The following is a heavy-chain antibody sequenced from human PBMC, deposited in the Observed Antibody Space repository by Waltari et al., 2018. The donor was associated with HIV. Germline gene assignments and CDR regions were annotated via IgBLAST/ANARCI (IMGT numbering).Heavy chain of an antibody. V-gene: IGHV4-61*02. CDR2: IYTNGST. CDR3: ARDDPDTNGNNWFDP. Sequence: QVHLQESGPGLVQPSQTLSLTCSVSGGSISSGSYYWSWIRQPAGKGLEWLGHIYTNGSTKYNPALKRRVTISLDTSKNQFSLKVNAVTAADTAVYYCARDDPDTNGNNWFDPWGQGALGTVSS. D-gene: IGHD2-8*01. CDR1: GGSISSGSYY. J-gene: IGHJ5*02.